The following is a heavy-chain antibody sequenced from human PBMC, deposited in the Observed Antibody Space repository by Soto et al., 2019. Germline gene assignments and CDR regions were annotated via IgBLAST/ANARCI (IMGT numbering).Heavy chain of an antibody. Sequence: LVNPTQTLTLTCTFSGFSLSSSGVGVGWIRQPPGKALEWLALIYWDDDKRYSPSLKSRLTITKDTSKNQVVLTMTNMDPVDTATYYCAHKSALRYGEGTRGHWFDPWGQGTLVTVSS. J-gene: IGHJ5*02. D-gene: IGHD3-9*01. V-gene: IGHV2-5*02. CDR3: AHKSALRYGEGTRGHWFDP. CDR1: GFSLSSSGVG. CDR2: IYWDDDK.